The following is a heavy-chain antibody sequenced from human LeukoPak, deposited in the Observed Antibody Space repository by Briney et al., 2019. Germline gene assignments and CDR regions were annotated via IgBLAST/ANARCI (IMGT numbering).Heavy chain of an antibody. V-gene: IGHV3-74*01. Sequence: GGSLRLSCAASGFTFSSYWMHWVRQVPGKGLVWVSRINNDGSTTRYADPVKGRFTISRDNAKNTVYLQMNSLRAEDTAVYYCVRGGVTGSGTYYVLNWGQGTLITVSS. D-gene: IGHD3-10*01. CDR3: VRGGVTGSGTYYVLN. CDR1: GFTFSSYW. CDR2: INNDGSTT. J-gene: IGHJ4*02.